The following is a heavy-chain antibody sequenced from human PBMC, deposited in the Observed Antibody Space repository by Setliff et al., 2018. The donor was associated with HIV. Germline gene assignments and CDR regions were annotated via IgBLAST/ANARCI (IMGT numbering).Heavy chain of an antibody. V-gene: IGHV3-20*04. D-gene: IGHD6-19*01. J-gene: IGHJ6*03. Sequence: GGSLSLSCAASGFTFNRYWMSWVRQAPGKGLEWVSGINWNGLSTGYADSVKGRFTISRDNAKNSLYLQMNTLRTEDTALYYCARAPPVSYSSGWIPSYYMDVWGKGTTVTVSS. CDR3: ARAPPVSYSSGWIPSYYMDV. CDR2: INWNGLST. CDR1: GFTFNRYW.